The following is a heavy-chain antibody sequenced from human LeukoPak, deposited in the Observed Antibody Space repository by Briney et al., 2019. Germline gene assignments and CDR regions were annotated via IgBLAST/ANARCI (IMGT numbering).Heavy chain of an antibody. J-gene: IGHJ5*02. V-gene: IGHV3-23*01. CDR1: GFTFSSYA. CDR2: ISSSGGST. D-gene: IGHD6-13*01. Sequence: GGSLRLSCAASGFTFSSYAMSWVRQAPGKGLEWVSAISSSGGSTYYADSVKGRFTISRDNSKNTLYLQMNSLRAEDTAVYYCAKDLLGPGIAGKDWFDPWGQGTLVTVSS. CDR3: AKDLLGPGIAGKDWFDP.